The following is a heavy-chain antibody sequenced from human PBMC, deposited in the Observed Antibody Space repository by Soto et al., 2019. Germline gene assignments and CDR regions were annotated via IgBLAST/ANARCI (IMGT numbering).Heavy chain of an antibody. CDR2: ISTDASST. Sequence: EVHLVESGGGLVQPGGSLRLSCAASEFTFSSYWMHWVRQAPGKGLMWVSSISTDASSTSYADPVKGRFTISRDNAKNTLYLQMNSVRAEDTAVYYCTRLPNKSPQNWGQGTLVIVSP. CDR3: TRLPNKSPQN. J-gene: IGHJ1*01. CDR1: EFTFSSYW. V-gene: IGHV3-74*01.